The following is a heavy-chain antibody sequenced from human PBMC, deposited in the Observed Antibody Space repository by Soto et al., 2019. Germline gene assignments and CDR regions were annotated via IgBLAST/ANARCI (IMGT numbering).Heavy chain of an antibody. CDR1: GGSVSSGSYY. Sequence: PSETLSLTCTVSGGSVSSGSYYWSWIRQPPGRGLEWIGYIYYSGSTNYNPSLKSRVSISLETSKNPFSLKLSSVTAADTALYYCPRQGDRTENQFDCWGPGTLVTVYS. V-gene: IGHV4-61*01. CDR2: IYYSGST. D-gene: IGHD1-1*01. CDR3: PRQGDRTENQFDC. J-gene: IGHJ4*02.